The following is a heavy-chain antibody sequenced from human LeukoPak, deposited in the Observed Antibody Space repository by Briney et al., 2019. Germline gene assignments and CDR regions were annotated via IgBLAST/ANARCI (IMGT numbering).Heavy chain of an antibody. D-gene: IGHD6-13*01. CDR2: ISSSSSYI. CDR3: ARQWQLADLLDY. V-gene: IGHV3-21*01. J-gene: IGHJ4*02. CDR1: GFTFSSYS. Sequence: GGSLRLSCAASGFTFSSYSMNWVRQAPGKGLEWVSSISSSSSYIYNADSVKGRFTISRDNATTSLYLQMNSLRAEATAVYYCARQWQLADLLDYWGQGTLVTVSS.